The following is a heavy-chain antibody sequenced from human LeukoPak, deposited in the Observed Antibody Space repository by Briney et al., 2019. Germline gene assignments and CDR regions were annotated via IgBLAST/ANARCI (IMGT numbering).Heavy chain of an antibody. Sequence: SETLSLTCTVSGGSISSGGYYWSWIRQHPGKGLEWIGYIYYSGSTYYNPSLKGRVTISVDTSKNQFSLKLSSVTAADTAVYYCARAKAMVRLEPDAFDTWGQGTMVTVSS. D-gene: IGHD3-10*01. J-gene: IGHJ3*02. V-gene: IGHV4-31*03. CDR2: IYYSGST. CDR3: ARAKAMVRLEPDAFDT. CDR1: GGSISSGGYY.